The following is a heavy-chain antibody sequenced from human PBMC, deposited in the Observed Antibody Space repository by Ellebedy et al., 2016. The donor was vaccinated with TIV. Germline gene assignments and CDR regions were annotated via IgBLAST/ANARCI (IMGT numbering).Heavy chain of an antibody. Sequence: GGSLRLSCAASGFTFSNYAMSWVRQTPEKRLEWVSAISGNGGSTYSPDSVRGRFTISRDNSKTTLYLQMNSLRAEDTAIYYCVKHIGCDYGDRMDYWGQGTLVTVSS. D-gene: IGHD4-17*01. CDR1: GFTFSNYA. V-gene: IGHV3-23*01. CDR2: ISGNGGST. J-gene: IGHJ4*02. CDR3: VKHIGCDYGDRMDY.